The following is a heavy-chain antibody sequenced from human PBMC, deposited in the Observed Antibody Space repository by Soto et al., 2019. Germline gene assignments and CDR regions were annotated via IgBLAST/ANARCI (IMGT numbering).Heavy chain of an antibody. CDR3: AKEKTVTPDDAFDI. CDR2: ISGSGGNT. J-gene: IGHJ3*02. D-gene: IGHD4-17*01. Sequence: EVRLLDSGGGWGQPGGSLSLSCAASGFTFSSYAMSWVRQAPGKGLECVSGISGSGGNTYYADSVKGRFTISRDNSKNTLYLQMNSLRAEDTAVYYCAKEKTVTPDDAFDIWGQGTMVTVSS. CDR1: GFTFSSYA. V-gene: IGHV3-23*01.